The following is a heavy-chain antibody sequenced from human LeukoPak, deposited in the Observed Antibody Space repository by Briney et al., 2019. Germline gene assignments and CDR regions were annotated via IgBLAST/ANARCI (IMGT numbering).Heavy chain of an antibody. D-gene: IGHD3-22*01. J-gene: IGHJ4*02. V-gene: IGHV3-23*01. CDR2: ISGSGGST. CDR1: GFTFSSYA. CDR3: AKGFRVYYYDSSGYYFDY. Sequence: GGSLILSCAASGFTFSSYAMSWVRQAPGKGLEWVSAISGSGGSTYYADSVKGRFTISRDNSKNTLYLQMNSLRAEDTAVYCCAKGFRVYYYDSSGYYFDYWGQGTLVTVSS.